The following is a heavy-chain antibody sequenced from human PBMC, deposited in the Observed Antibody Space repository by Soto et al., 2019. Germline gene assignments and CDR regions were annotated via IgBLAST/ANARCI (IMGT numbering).Heavy chain of an antibody. Sequence: GGSLRLSCAASGFTFSNAWMNWVRQAPGKGLEWVGRIKSKTDGGTTDYAAPVKGRFTISRDDSKNTLYLQTNSLKTEDTAVYYCTTDTLVLAAAGPATWGQGTLVTVSS. V-gene: IGHV3-15*07. CDR3: TTDTLVLAAAGPAT. CDR2: IKSKTDGGTT. CDR1: GFTFSNAW. D-gene: IGHD6-13*01. J-gene: IGHJ5*02.